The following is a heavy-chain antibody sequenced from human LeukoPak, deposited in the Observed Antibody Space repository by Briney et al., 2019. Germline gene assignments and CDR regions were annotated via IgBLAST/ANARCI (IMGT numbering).Heavy chain of an antibody. V-gene: IGHV3-53*01. Sequence: GGSLRLSCAASGFTVSSNYMSWVRQAPGKGLEWVSVIYSGGSTYYADSVKGRFTISRDNSKNTLYLQMNSLRAEDTAVYYCARGVQGSPYRFDYFDYWGQGTLVTVSS. J-gene: IGHJ4*02. CDR3: ARGVQGSPYRFDYFDY. CDR2: IYSGGST. D-gene: IGHD2-2*01. CDR1: GFTVSSNY.